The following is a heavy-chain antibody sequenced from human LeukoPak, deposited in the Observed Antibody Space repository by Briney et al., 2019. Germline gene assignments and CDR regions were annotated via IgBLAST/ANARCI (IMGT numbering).Heavy chain of an antibody. CDR2: ISNNGGST. CDR3: ARAQLDGYTIKLPGVAFEI. D-gene: IGHD5-24*01. Sequence: GGSLRLSCAASGFTFSSYAMHWVRQAPGKGLEYVSAISNNGGSTYYANSVKGRFTISRDNSKNTLYLQMGSLRAEDMAVYYCARAQLDGYTIKLPGVAFEIWGEGTMVTVSS. CDR1: GFTFSSYA. J-gene: IGHJ3*02. V-gene: IGHV3-64*01.